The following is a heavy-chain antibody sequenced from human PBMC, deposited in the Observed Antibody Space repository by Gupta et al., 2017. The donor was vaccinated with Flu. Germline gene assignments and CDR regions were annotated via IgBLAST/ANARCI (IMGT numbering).Heavy chain of an antibody. Sequence: EVQLVESGGGLVQPGGSLRLSCAASGFTFSSYGMNWVRQAPGKGLEWVSSISSSSSYIYYADSLKGRFTISRDNAKNSLYLQMNSLRAEDTAVYYCARDDSSTRGGDPFDIWGQGTMVTVSS. CDR3: ARDDSSTRGGDPFDI. V-gene: IGHV3-21*01. J-gene: IGHJ3*02. CDR2: ISSSSSYI. CDR1: GFTFSSYG. D-gene: IGHD2-2*01.